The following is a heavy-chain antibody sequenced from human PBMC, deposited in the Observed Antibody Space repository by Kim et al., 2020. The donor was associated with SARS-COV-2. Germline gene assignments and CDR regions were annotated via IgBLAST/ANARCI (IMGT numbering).Heavy chain of an antibody. D-gene: IGHD4-4*01. CDR3: ARVPSDYSNYVLPEYYFEH. J-gene: IGHJ4*02. CDR2: ISSSSSYI. V-gene: IGHV3-21*01. CDR1: GFTFSSYS. Sequence: GGSLRLSCAASGFTFSSYSMNWVRQAPGKGLEWVSSISSSSSYIYYADSVKGRFTISRDNAKNSLYLQMNSLRAEDTAVCYCARVPSDYSNYVLPEYYFEHWGQGTLVTVSS.